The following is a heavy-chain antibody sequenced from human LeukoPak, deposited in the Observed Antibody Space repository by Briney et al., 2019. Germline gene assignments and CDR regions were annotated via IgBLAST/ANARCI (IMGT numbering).Heavy chain of an antibody. V-gene: IGHV5-51*01. Sequence: GESRKISWKGSGYSFTNYWIAWVRQMPGKGLEWMGIIYPGDSDTRYSPSFQGQVTISVDRSISTAYLQSSSLKASDSAMYYCPRRARRDNSGYYFVYWGQGTLVTVSS. CDR3: PRRARRDNSGYYFVY. CDR2: IYPGDSDT. D-gene: IGHD3-22*01. CDR1: GYSFTNYW. J-gene: IGHJ4*02.